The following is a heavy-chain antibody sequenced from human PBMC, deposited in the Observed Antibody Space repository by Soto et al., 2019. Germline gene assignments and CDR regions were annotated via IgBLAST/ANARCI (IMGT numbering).Heavy chain of an antibody. CDR2: INHSGST. J-gene: IGHJ6*02. V-gene: IGHV4-34*01. Sequence: ETLSLTCAVYGGSFSGYYWSWIRQPPGKGLEWIGEINHSGSTNYNPSLKSRVTISVDTSKNQFSLKLSSVTAADTAVYYCARSARRLVMDYYYYYGMDVWGQGTTV. D-gene: IGHD6-19*01. CDR3: ARSARRLVMDYYYYYGMDV. CDR1: GGSFSGYY.